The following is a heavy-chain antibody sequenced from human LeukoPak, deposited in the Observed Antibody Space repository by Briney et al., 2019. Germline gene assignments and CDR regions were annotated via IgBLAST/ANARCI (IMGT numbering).Heavy chain of an antibody. CDR1: GFSFSTSS. V-gene: IGHV3-48*04. D-gene: IGHD2-2*01. CDR3: ARDRGRSNSYCSSTSCLPRAFDY. CDR2: ISDNGRTK. J-gene: IGHJ4*02. Sequence: PGESLRLSCGGSGFSFSTSSMNWVRQAPGKGLERVAYISDNGRTKYYADSVKGRFTISRDNAKNSLYLQMNSLRAEDTAVYYCARDRGRSNSYCSSTSCLPRAFDYWGQGTLVTVSS.